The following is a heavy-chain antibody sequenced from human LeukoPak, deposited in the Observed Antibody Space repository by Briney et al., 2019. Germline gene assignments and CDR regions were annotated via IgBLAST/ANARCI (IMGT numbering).Heavy chain of an antibody. D-gene: IGHD3-22*01. CDR2: ISSSSTYI. CDR3: ARDNDVGVIAVVDFDY. J-gene: IGHJ4*02. CDR1: GFTFSSYS. Sequence: GGSLRLSCAASGFTFSSYSMNWVRQAPGRGLEWVSSISSSSTYIHYADSVKGRFTISRDNAKNSLYLQMKSLRAEDTAVYYCARDNDVGVIAVVDFDYWGQGTLVTVSS. V-gene: IGHV3-21*01.